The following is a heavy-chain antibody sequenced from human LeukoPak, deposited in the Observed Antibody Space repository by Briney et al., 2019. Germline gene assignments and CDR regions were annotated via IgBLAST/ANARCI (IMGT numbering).Heavy chain of an antibody. Sequence: GGSLRLSCVASGFTFDDYGMSWVRQAPGKGLEWVSGINWNGGNTGYVDSVKGRFTISRDNVKNSLYLQMNSLRAEDTALYHCARDYSSSRTGAFDIWGQGTMVTVSS. J-gene: IGHJ3*02. CDR1: GFTFDDYG. CDR3: ARDYSSSRTGAFDI. CDR2: INWNGGNT. D-gene: IGHD2-2*01. V-gene: IGHV3-20*01.